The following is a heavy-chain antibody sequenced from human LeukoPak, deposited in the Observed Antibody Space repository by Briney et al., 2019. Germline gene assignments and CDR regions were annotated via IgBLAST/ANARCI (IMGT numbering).Heavy chain of an antibody. Sequence: SETLSLTCTVSGGSISSYYWSWIRQPPGKGLEWLGYIYYSGSTNYNPSLKSRVTISVDTSKNQFSLKLSSVTAADTAVYYCARVHTVNYYYYGMDVWGQGTTVTVSS. CDR3: ARVHTVNYYYYGMDV. J-gene: IGHJ6*02. V-gene: IGHV4-59*01. CDR1: GGSISSYY. CDR2: IYYSGST. D-gene: IGHD4-17*01.